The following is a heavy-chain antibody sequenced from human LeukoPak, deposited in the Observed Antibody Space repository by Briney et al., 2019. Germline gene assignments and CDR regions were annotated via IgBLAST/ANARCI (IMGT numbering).Heavy chain of an antibody. J-gene: IGHJ4*02. CDR1: GFTFSSYS. CDR3: ARDKPISALDY. D-gene: IGHD2-21*01. Sequence: GGSLRLSCAASGFTFSSYSINWVRQAPGRGLEWVSSISSSSSYIYYADSVKGRFTISRDNAKNSLYLQMNSLRAEDTAVYYCARDKPISALDYWGQGTLVTVSS. CDR2: ISSSSSYI. V-gene: IGHV3-21*01.